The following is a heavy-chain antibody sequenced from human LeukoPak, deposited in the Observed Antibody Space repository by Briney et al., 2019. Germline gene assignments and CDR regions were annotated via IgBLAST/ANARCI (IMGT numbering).Heavy chain of an antibody. Sequence: SETMSLTCTVSGGSISSSSYYWGWIRQPPGKGLEWIGSIYYSGSTYYNPSLKSRVTISVDTSKNQFSLKLSSVTAADTAVYYCARAHMGTFDPWGQGTLVTVSS. J-gene: IGHJ5*02. CDR1: GGSISSSSYY. V-gene: IGHV4-39*07. D-gene: IGHD2-21*01. CDR3: ARAHMGTFDP. CDR2: IYYSGST.